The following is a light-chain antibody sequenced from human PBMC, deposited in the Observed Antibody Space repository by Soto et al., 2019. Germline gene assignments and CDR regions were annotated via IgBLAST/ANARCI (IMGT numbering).Light chain of an antibody. CDR1: QGIGSY. CDR3: QQYYSYPYT. V-gene: IGKV1-8*01. CDR2: AAS. J-gene: IGKJ2*01. Sequence: AIRMTQSPSSFSASTGDRVTITCRASQGIGSYLAWYQQNPGKAPKLLIYAASTLQSGVPSRFSGSGSGTDFPLTSSWLQSEYFATYYYQQYYSYPYTFGQGTKLEIK.